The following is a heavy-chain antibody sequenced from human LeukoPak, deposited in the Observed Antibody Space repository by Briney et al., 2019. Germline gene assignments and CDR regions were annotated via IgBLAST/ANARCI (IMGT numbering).Heavy chain of an antibody. CDR3: ARQRGYGPEFDY. D-gene: IGHD5-18*01. CDR2: IYYSAST. CDR1: GGSISSGGYY. Sequence: SQTLSLTCTVSGGSISSGGYYWSWIRQHPGKGLEWIGYIYYSASTYYNPSLKSRVTISVDTSKNQFSLKLSSVTAADTAVYYCARQRGYGPEFDYWGQGTLVTVSS. J-gene: IGHJ4*02. V-gene: IGHV4-31*03.